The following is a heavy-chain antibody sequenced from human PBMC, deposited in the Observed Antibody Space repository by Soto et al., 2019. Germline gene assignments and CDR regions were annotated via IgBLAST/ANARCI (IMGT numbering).Heavy chain of an antibody. CDR3: ARDGGRYSYGSLLVNPPDV. CDR2: IYSGGST. Sequence: LRLSCAASGFTVSSNYMSWVRQAPGKGLEWVSVIYSGGSTYYADSVKGRFTISRDNSKNTLYLQMNSLRAEDTAVYYCARDGGRYSYGSLLVNPPDVWGQGTTVTVSS. CDR1: GFTVSSNY. V-gene: IGHV3-53*01. D-gene: IGHD5-18*01. J-gene: IGHJ6*02.